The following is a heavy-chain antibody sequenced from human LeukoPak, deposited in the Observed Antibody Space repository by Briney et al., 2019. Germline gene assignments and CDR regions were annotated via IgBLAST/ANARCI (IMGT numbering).Heavy chain of an antibody. CDR1: GFTFISYA. J-gene: IGHJ2*01. D-gene: IGHD6-25*01. Sequence: GGSLRLSCAASGFTFISYAMSWVRQAPGKGLDWVSTISGSGDSTYYADSVKGQFTITRDNTKNTLYLQMNSLRAEDTAIYYCAKDPPYSSGYRHFDVWGRGTLVTVSS. CDR2: ISGSGDST. CDR3: AKDPPYSSGYRHFDV. V-gene: IGHV3-23*01.